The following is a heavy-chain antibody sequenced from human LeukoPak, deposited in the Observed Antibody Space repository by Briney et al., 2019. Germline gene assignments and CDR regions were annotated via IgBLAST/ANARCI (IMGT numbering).Heavy chain of an antibody. D-gene: IGHD3-3*02. CDR2: IKEDGSEK. CDR1: GFTFSNYW. J-gene: IGHJ4*02. V-gene: IGHV3-7*01. Sequence: PGGSLRLSCAASGFTFSNYWMTWVRQAPGKGPEWVANIKEDGSEKYYVDSVKGRFTISRDNVKNSLYLQMNSLRVEDTAVYYCARHFPSYGKADLDYWGQGALVTVSS. CDR3: ARHFPSYGKADLDY.